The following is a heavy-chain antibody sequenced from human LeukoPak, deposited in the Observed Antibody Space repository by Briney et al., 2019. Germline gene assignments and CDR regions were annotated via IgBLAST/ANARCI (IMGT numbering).Heavy chain of an antibody. J-gene: IGHJ4*02. CDR2: IYTSGST. Sequence: PSQTLSLTCTVSGGSISSGSYYWSWIRQPAGKELEWIGRIYTSGSTNYNPSLKSRVTISVDTSKNQFSLKLSSVTAADTAVYYCASQIYNCNSARCYPPPTGFDYWGQGILVTVSS. CDR3: ASQIYNCNSARCYPPPTGFDY. D-gene: IGHD2-2*01. CDR1: GGSISSGSYY. V-gene: IGHV4-61*02.